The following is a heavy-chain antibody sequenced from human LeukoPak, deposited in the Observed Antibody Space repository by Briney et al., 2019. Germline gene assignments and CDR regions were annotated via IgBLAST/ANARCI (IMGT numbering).Heavy chain of an antibody. CDR1: GGSISSGSYY. CDR2: IYTSGST. Sequence: SQTLSLTCTVSGGSISSGSYYWSWIRQPAGKGLEWIGRIYTSGSTNYNPSHKSRVTISVDTSKNQFSLKLSSVTAADTAVYYCARDYDIRFLEWLLYYGMDVWGQGTTVTVSS. D-gene: IGHD3-3*01. CDR3: ARDYDIRFLEWLLYYGMDV. J-gene: IGHJ6*02. V-gene: IGHV4-61*02.